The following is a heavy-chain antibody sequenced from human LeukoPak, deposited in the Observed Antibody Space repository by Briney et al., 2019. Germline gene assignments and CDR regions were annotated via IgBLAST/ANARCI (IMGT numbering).Heavy chain of an antibody. J-gene: IGHJ4*02. D-gene: IGHD5-12*01. V-gene: IGHV3-23*01. CDR1: GFTFSSYA. CDR2: ISGSGGST. Sequence: PGGSLRLSCAASGFTFSSYAMSWVLQAPGKGLEWASAISGSGGSTYYADSVKGRFTISRDNSKNTLYLQMNSLRAEDTAVYYCAKDRQIVATILDYWGQGTLVTVSS. CDR3: AKDRQIVATILDY.